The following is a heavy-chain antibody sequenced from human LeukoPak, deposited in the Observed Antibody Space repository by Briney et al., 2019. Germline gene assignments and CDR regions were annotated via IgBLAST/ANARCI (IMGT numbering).Heavy chain of an antibody. CDR1: GFTFDDYA. D-gene: IGHD2-15*01. CDR3: ARDRGVVASQGWFDP. V-gene: IGHV3-9*01. CDR2: ISWNSGVI. J-gene: IGHJ5*02. Sequence: GGSLRLSCAASGFTFDDYAMHWVRQAPGKGLEWVSGISWNSGVIAYADSVKGRFTISRDNAKNSLYLQMSSLRAKDTALYYCARDRGVVASQGWFDPWGQGTLVTVSS.